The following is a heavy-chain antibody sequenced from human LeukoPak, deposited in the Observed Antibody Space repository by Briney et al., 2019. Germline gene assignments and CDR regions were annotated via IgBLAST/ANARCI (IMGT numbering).Heavy chain of an antibody. Sequence: VQPGGSLRLSCAASGFTVSSNHMSWVRQAPGKGLEWVSVIYSGGSTYYADSVKGRFTISRDNSKNTLYLQMNSLRAEDTAVYYCAREWELPPFDYWGQGTLVTVSS. CDR3: AREWELPPFDY. V-gene: IGHV3-66*01. CDR1: GFTVSSNH. J-gene: IGHJ4*02. CDR2: IYSGGST. D-gene: IGHD1-26*01.